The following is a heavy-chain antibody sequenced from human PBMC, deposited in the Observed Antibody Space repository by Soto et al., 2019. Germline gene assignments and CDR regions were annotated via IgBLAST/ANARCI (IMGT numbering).Heavy chain of an antibody. Sequence: QVQLVESGGGVVQPGRSLRLSCAASGFTFSSYAMHWVRQAPGKGLEWVAVISCDGSNKYYADSVKGRFTISRDNSKNTLYLQMNSLRAEDTAVYYCARGIQLWFGERQGLSNYWGQGPLVTVSS. CDR3: ARGIQLWFGERQGLSNY. V-gene: IGHV3-30-3*01. J-gene: IGHJ4*02. D-gene: IGHD3-10*01. CDR2: ISCDGSNK. CDR1: GFTFSSYA.